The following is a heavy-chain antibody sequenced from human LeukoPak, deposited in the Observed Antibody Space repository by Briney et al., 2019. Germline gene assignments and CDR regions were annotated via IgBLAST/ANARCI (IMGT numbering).Heavy chain of an antibody. Sequence: SETLSLTCAVYGGSFSGYYWSWIRQPPGKGLEWIGEINHSGSTNYNPSLKSRVTISVDTSKNQFSLKLSSVTAADTAVYYCAMTRRPYDAFDIWGQGTMVTVSS. CDR3: AMTRRPYDAFDI. CDR2: INHSGST. CDR1: GGSFSGYY. D-gene: IGHD2-21*02. V-gene: IGHV4-34*01. J-gene: IGHJ3*02.